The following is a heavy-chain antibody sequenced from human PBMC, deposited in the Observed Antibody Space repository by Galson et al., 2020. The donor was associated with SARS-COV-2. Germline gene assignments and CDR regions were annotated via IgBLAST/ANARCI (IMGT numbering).Heavy chain of an antibody. CDR2: IGWNSGTI. D-gene: IGHD3-22*01. V-gene: IGHV3-9*01. Sequence: GGSLRLSCAASGFKFDDYAMHWVRQTPGKGLEWVAGIGWNSGTITYADSMKGRFTISRDNAKNSLYLQMNSLRGDDTALYYCAKDIKAAPYYDFDYWGQGALVTGSS. J-gene: IGHJ4*02. CDR1: GFKFDDYA. CDR3: AKDIKAAPYYDFDY.